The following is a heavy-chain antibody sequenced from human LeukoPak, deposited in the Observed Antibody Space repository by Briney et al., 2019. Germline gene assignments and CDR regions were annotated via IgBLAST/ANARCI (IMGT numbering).Heavy chain of an antibody. Sequence: PGGSLRLSCTASGFTFSSYAMNWVRQAPGKGLEWVSGIGAGGTFTYYADSVKGRFTISRDNSKNTLYLQMNSLRVEDTAVYYCAKDSAAMVPFDYWGQGTLVTVSS. CDR2: IGAGGTFT. V-gene: IGHV3-23*01. CDR1: GFTFSSYA. CDR3: AKDSAAMVPFDY. J-gene: IGHJ4*02. D-gene: IGHD5-18*01.